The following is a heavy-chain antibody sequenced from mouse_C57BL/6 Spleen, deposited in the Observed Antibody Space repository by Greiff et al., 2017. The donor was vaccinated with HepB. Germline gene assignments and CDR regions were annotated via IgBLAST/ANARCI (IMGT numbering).Heavy chain of an antibody. D-gene: IGHD2-4*01. V-gene: IGHV3-6*01. CDR3: AREGIYYDYDDYAMDY. CDR1: GYSITSGYY. Sequence: ESGPGLVKPSQSLSLTCSVTGYSITSGYYWNWIRQFPGNKLEWMGYISYDGSNNYNPSLKNRISITRDTSKNQFFLKLNSVTTEDTATYYCAREGIYYDYDDYAMDYWGQGTSVTVSS. CDR2: ISYDGSN. J-gene: IGHJ4*01.